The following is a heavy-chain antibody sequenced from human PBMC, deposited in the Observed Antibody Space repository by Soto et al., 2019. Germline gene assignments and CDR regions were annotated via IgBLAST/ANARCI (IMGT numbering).Heavy chain of an antibody. D-gene: IGHD3-10*01. Sequence: HPVGSLRLSCAVSGFIFSDHYMDWVRQAPGKGLEWVGRSGNKPNSYITEYAASVKDRFTISRDDSKNSLYLHMDSLKTEDTAVYYCARDSRSGFGAPRGYYDYWGRGSIVTGSS. J-gene: IGHJ4*02. V-gene: IGHV3-72*01. CDR2: SGNKPNSYIT. CDR3: ARDSRSGFGAPRGYYDY. CDR1: GFIFSDHY.